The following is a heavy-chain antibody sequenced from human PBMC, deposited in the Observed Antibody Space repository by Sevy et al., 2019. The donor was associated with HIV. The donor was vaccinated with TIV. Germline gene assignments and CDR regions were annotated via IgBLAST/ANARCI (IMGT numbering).Heavy chain of an antibody. CDR1: GFMFNSHA. J-gene: IGHJ4*02. D-gene: IGHD3-9*01. CDR2: ITSSASTT. Sequence: GGSLRLSCADSGFMFNSHAMSWVRQAPGKGLEWVSAITSSASTTYYADSVKGRFTISRDNSKNTLYLQMNNLRAEDTAVYYCTKDAGWPLWGQGTLVTVSS. CDR3: TKDAGWPL. V-gene: IGHV3-23*01.